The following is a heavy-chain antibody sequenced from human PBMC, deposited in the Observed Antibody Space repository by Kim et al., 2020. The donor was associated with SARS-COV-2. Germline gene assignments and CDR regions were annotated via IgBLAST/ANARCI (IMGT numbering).Heavy chain of an antibody. Sequence: GGSLRLSCAASGVTLSNAWMSWVRQAPGKGLEWVGRIKSKTDGGTTDYAAPVKGRFTISRDDSKNTLYLQMNSLKTEDTAVYYCTTDRGSSGCIDWGQGTLVTVSS. V-gene: IGHV3-15*01. D-gene: IGHD6-19*01. CDR1: GVTLSNAW. CDR2: IKSKTDGGTT. J-gene: IGHJ4*02. CDR3: TTDRGSSGCID.